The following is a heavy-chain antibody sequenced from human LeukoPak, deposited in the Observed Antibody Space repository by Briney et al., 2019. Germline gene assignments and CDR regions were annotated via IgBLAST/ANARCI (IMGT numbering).Heavy chain of an antibody. CDR2: ISWDSGHS. D-gene: IGHD1-14*01. CDR3: IKDLRLNLHLDTFEI. CDR1: GFTFDDYA. Sequence: HPGGSLRVSCAASGFTFDDYAMHWVRQPPGKSLQWVSSISWDSGHSVHADAVQGRFTISRDNAKNSLYPQMNNLRPEDTALYSCIKDLRLNLHLDTFEIWGQGTMVTVSS. V-gene: IGHV3-9*01. J-gene: IGHJ3*02.